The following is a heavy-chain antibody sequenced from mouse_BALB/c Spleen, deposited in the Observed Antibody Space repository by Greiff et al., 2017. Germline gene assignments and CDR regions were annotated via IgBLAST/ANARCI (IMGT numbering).Heavy chain of an antibody. Sequence: VMLVESGAELVKPGASVKLSCKTSGYTFTSYWIQWVKQRPGQGLGWIGEIFPGTGTTYYNEKFKGKATLTIDTSSSTAYMQLSSLTSEDSAVYFCARSSRLRDFDYWGQGTTLTVSS. CDR1: GYTFTSYW. CDR2: IFPGTGTT. J-gene: IGHJ2*01. CDR3: ARSSRLRDFDY. D-gene: IGHD3-2*02. V-gene: IGHV1S132*01.